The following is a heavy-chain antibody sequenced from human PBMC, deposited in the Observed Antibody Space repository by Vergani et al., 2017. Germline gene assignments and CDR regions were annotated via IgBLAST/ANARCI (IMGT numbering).Heavy chain of an antibody. CDR3: ARGHSQVATILHDY. D-gene: IGHD5-12*01. J-gene: IGHJ4*02. Sequence: QLQLQESGSGLVKPSQTLSLTCAVSGGSISSGSYYWSWIRQPAGKGLEWIGRIYTSGSTNYNPSLKSRVTISVDTSKNQFSLKLSSVTAADTAVYYCARGHSQVATILHDYWGQGTLVTVSS. CDR2: IYTSGST. CDR1: GGSISSGSYY. V-gene: IGHV4-61*02.